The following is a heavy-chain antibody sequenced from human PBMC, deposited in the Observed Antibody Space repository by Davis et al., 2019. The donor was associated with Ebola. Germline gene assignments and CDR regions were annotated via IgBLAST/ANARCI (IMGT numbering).Heavy chain of an antibody. V-gene: IGHV3-30*04. CDR3: VTELYDYVWLAYLDR. J-gene: IGHJ4*02. D-gene: IGHD3-16*01. CDR2: IPYDGNDI. Sequence: GGSLRLSCAASGFTFSSYAMHWVRQAQGKGLEWLAVIPYDGNDISYAESVRGRFTISRDNSRNTLHLQMNSLKAEYTAIYYFVTELYDYVWLAYLDRWGQGTLVTVSS. CDR1: GFTFSSYA.